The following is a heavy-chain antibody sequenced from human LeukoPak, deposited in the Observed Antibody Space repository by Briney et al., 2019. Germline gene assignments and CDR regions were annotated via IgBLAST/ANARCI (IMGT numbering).Heavy chain of an antibody. J-gene: IGHJ4*02. D-gene: IGHD1-26*01. V-gene: IGHV4-34*01. CDR1: GGSFSGYY. Sequence: SETLSLTCAVYGGSFSGYYWSWIRQPPGKGLEWIGEINHSGSTNYNLSLKSRVTISVDKSKNQFSLKLSSVTAADTAVYYCARVGAIHLYYFDYWGQGTLVTVSS. CDR2: INHSGST. CDR3: ARVGAIHLYYFDY.